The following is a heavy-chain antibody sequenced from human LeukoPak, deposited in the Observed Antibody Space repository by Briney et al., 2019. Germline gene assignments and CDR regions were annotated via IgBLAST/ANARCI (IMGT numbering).Heavy chain of an antibody. CDR1: GGSISSGSYY. Sequence: SETLSLTCTVSGGSISSGSYYWSWIRQPAGKGLEWIGRIYTSGSTNYNPSLKSRVTISVDTSRNQFSLKLSSVTAADTAVYYCARKDVGVATYFDYWGQGTLVTVSS. J-gene: IGHJ4*02. V-gene: IGHV4-61*02. CDR2: IYTSGST. D-gene: IGHD5-12*01. CDR3: ARKDVGVATYFDY.